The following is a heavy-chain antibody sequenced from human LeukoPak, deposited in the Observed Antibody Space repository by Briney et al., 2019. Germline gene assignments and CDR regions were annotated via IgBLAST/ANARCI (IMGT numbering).Heavy chain of an antibody. J-gene: IGHJ4*02. V-gene: IGHV5-51*01. CDR2: IYHADSDT. D-gene: IGHD6-13*01. CDR1: GYSFTSYW. Sequence: GESLKISCKGSGYSFTSYWIGWVRQMPGKGLAWMGIIYHADSDTSYSPSFQVRDTISADKPTSTTYLHSSSPNASHTDTYHCAREGGGIAAAAVWSDYWGQGTLVTVSS. CDR3: AREGGGIAAAAVWSDY.